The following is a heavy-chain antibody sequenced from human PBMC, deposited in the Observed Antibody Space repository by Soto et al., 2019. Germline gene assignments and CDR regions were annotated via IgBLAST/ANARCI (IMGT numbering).Heavy chain of an antibody. D-gene: IGHD3-3*01. CDR2: IYSSGNT. Sequence: ETLSLTCSVSGGTISGYYWTWIRQPTGKGLEWIGRIYSSGNTKYNPSLQSRVTMSLDTSNNQFSLRLTSVTAADTAVYYCARGQRFSDWFDPWGQGTLVTVSS. V-gene: IGHV4-4*07. J-gene: IGHJ5*02. CDR3: ARGQRFSDWFDP. CDR1: GGTISGYY.